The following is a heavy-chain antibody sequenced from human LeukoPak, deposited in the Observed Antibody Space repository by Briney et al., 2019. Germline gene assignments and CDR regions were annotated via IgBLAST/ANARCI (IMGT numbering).Heavy chain of an antibody. J-gene: IGHJ4*02. V-gene: IGHV3-23*01. CDR1: GFTFSSYA. CDR3: ATDDLYCSSTSRYSLQFDY. CDR2: ISGSGGST. D-gene: IGHD2-2*02. Sequence: GGSLRLSCAASGFTFSSYAMSWVRQAPGKGLEWVSAISGSGGSTYYADSVKGRFTISRDNSKNTLYLQMNSLRAEDTAVYYCATDDLYCSSTSRYSLQFDYWGQGTLVTVSS.